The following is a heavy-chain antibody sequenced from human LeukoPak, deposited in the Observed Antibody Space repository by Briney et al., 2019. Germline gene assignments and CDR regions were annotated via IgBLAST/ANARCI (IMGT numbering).Heavy chain of an antibody. CDR3: AKDTGGMTTVTYVDY. J-gene: IGHJ4*02. V-gene: IGHV3-30*02. CDR1: GFTFSSYG. CDR2: IRYDGSNK. D-gene: IGHD4-17*01. Sequence: PGGSLRLSCAASGFTFSSYGMHWVRQAPGKGLEWVAFIRYDGSNKYYADSVKGRFTISRDNSKNTLYLQMNSLRAEDTAVYYCAKDTGGMTTVTYVDYWGQGTLVTVSS.